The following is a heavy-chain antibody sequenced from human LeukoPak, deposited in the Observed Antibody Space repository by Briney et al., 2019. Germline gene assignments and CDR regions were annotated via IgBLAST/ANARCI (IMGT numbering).Heavy chain of an antibody. CDR2: INHSGST. J-gene: IGHJ6*03. V-gene: IGHV4-34*01. CDR3: AREKLWFGELIAYYYYMDV. Sequence: SETLSLTCAVYGGSFSGYYWSWIRQPPGKGLEWIGEINHSGSTNYNPSLKSRVTMSVDTSKNQFSLKLSSVTAADTAVYYCAREKLWFGELIAYYYYMDVWGKGTTVTISS. D-gene: IGHD3-10*01. CDR1: GGSFSGYY.